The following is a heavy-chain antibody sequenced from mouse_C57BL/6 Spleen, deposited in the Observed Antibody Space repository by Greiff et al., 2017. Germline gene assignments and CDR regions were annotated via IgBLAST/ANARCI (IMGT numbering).Heavy chain of an antibody. D-gene: IGHD3-2*02. CDR2: ISSGGSYT. CDR3: AREGEGQLRLQDY. CDR1: GFTFSSYG. J-gene: IGHJ4*01. V-gene: IGHV5-6*01. Sequence: EVQLVESGGDLVKPGGSPKLSCAASGFTFSSYGMSWVRQTPDKRLEWVATISSGGSYTYYPDSVKGRFTISRDNAKNTLYLQMSSLKSEDTAMYYCAREGEGQLRLQDYWGQGTSVTVSS.